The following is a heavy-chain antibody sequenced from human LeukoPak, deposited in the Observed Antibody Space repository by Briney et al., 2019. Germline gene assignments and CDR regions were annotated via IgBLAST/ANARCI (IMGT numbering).Heavy chain of an antibody. V-gene: IGHV1-2*02. Sequence: ASVKVSCKASGYTFTGYYMHWVRQAPGQGLEWMGWINPNSGGTNYAQKFQGRVTMTRDTSISTAYMELSRLRSDDTAVYYCARSITMIVVVYDALDIWGQGTMVTVSS. CDR3: ARSITMIVVVYDALDI. CDR1: GYTFTGYY. J-gene: IGHJ3*02. D-gene: IGHD3-22*01. CDR2: INPNSGGT.